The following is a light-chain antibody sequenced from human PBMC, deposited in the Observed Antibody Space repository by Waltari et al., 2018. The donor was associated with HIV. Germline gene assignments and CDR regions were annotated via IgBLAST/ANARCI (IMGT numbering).Light chain of an antibody. CDR3: QAADSSGSYFV. Sequence: SYELTQPPSVSVSPGQTARITCSGDVLPNQYPFWYQQKSGQAPVLVVYKDRERPAGIPERFSGSSSGTTVTLFIDGVQAEDEADYYCQAADSSGSYFVFGTGTKVTVL. CDR1: VLPNQY. J-gene: IGLJ1*01. V-gene: IGLV3-25*03. CDR2: KDR.